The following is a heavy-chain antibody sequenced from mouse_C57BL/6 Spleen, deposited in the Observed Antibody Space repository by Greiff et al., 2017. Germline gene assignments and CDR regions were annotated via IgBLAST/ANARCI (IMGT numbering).Heavy chain of an antibody. CDR3: ASPYYCGSSDAMDY. V-gene: IGHV2-2*01. CDR2: IWSGGST. D-gene: IGHD1-1*01. CDR1: GFSLTSYG. Sequence: VQLQESGPGLVQPSQSLSITCTVSGFSLTSYGVHWVRQSPGKGLEWLGMIWSGGSTDYNAAFISRLSISKDNSKSPVFFKMNSLQADDTAIYYCASPYYCGSSDAMDYWGQGTSVTVSS. J-gene: IGHJ4*01.